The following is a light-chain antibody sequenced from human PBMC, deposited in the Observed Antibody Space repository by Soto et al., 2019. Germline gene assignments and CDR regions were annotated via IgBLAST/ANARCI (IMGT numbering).Light chain of an antibody. CDR1: ASNIGSKA. Sequence: QSVLTQSPSASGTPGQRVTISCSGSASNIGSKAVNWYQQFPGTAPKLIIYRTVERPSGVPARVYGSKSGTSASLAINGLQSEDEADYYCAAWDDRVDEYVFGTGTQLTVL. CDR3: AAWDDRVDEYV. J-gene: IGLJ6*01. CDR2: RTV. V-gene: IGLV1-44*01.